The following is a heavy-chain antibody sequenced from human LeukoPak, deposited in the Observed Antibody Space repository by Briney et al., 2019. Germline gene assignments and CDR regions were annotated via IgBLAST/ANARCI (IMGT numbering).Heavy chain of an antibody. D-gene: IGHD5-24*01. V-gene: IGHV3-23*01. J-gene: IGHJ4*02. Sequence: PGGSLRLSCAASGFTFDDYGMTWVRQPPGKGLEWVSGISGSGGSTYYADSVKGRFTISRDNSKNTLYLQMNSLRAEDTAVFYCATRYVGEMATIRSDYWGQGTLVTVSS. CDR3: ATRYVGEMATIRSDY. CDR1: GFTFDDYG. CDR2: ISGSGGST.